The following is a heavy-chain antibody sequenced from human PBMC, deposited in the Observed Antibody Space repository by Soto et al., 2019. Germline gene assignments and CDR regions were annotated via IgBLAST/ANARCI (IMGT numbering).Heavy chain of an antibody. CDR3: AKVRYSSPMGYYYGMDV. CDR2: IIPIFGTA. V-gene: IGHV1-69*13. D-gene: IGHD6-19*01. Sequence: LVKVSCKASRVAFSKFIVTWVRQAPGLGLEWVGGIIPIFGTANYAQKFQGRVTITADESTSTSYMEVNNLRSEDTAVYYCAKVRYSSPMGYYYGMDVWGQGTTVTVSS. CDR1: RVAFSKFI. J-gene: IGHJ6*02.